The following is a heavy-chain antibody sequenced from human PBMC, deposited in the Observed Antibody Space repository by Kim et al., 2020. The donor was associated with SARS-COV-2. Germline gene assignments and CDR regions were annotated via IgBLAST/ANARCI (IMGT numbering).Heavy chain of an antibody. D-gene: IGHD2-15*01. CDR2: IWYDGSNK. V-gene: IGHV3-33*08. Sequence: GGSLRLSCAASGFTFSSYGMHWVRQAPGKGLEWVAVIWYDGSNKYYADSVKGRFTISRDNSKNTLYLQMNSLRAEDTAVYYCARDYRLGPTVAATYYIDYWGQGTLVTVSS. CDR1: GFTFSSYG. J-gene: IGHJ4*02. CDR3: ARDYRLGPTVAATYYIDY.